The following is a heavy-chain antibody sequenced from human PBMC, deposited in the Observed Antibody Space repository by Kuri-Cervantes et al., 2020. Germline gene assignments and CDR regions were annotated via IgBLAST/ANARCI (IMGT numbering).Heavy chain of an antibody. V-gene: IGHV3-30*18. CDR3: AKDYPNRRLYQWLEWGYFDY. CDR2: ISYDGSNK. Sequence: SCKASGGTFSSYGMHWVRQAPGKGLEWVAVISYDGSNKYYADSVKGRFTISRDNSKNTLYLQMNSLRAEDTAVYYCAKDYPNRRLYQWLEWGYFDYWGQGTLVTVSS. J-gene: IGHJ4*02. CDR1: GGTFSSYG. D-gene: IGHD6-19*01.